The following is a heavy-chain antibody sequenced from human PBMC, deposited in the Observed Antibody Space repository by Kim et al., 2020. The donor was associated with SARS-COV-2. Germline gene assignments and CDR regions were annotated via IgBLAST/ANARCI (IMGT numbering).Heavy chain of an antibody. Sequence: SQTLSLTCAISGDSVSSNSAAWNWIRQSPSRGLEWLGRTYYRSKWYNDYAVSVKSRITINPDTSKNQFSLQLNSVTPEDTAVYYCARVTLIAAAGYNWFDPWGQGTQVTVSS. J-gene: IGHJ5*02. D-gene: IGHD6-13*01. V-gene: IGHV6-1*01. CDR3: ARVTLIAAAGYNWFDP. CDR2: TYYRSKWYN. CDR1: GDSVSSNSAA.